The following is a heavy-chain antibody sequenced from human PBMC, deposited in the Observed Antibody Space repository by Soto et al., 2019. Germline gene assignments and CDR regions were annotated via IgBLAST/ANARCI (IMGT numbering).Heavy chain of an antibody. V-gene: IGHV1-69*01. CDR3: ARWLDGILTGTAYYYGMDV. D-gene: IGHD3-9*01. J-gene: IGHJ6*02. Sequence: QVQLVQSGAEVKKPGSSVKVSCKASGGTFSSYAISWVRQAPGQGLEWMGGIIPIFGTANYAQKFQGRVTITADESTRTAYMELSRLRSDDTAVYYCARWLDGILTGTAYYYGMDVWGQGTTVTVSS. CDR2: IIPIFGTA. CDR1: GGTFSSYA.